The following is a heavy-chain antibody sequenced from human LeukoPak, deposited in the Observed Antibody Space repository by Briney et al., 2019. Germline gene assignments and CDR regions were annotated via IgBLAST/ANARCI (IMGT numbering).Heavy chain of an antibody. CDR1: GFTFSSYA. CDR3: AKGEGTFDY. CDR2: IIGSGGST. D-gene: IGHD1-26*01. Sequence: GGSLRLSCVVSGFTFSSYAMSWVRQAPVKGLEWVSAIIGSGGSTYYADSVKGRFTISRDNSKNTLYVQMNSLRAEDTAVYYCAKGEGTFDYWGQGTLVTVSS. J-gene: IGHJ4*02. V-gene: IGHV3-23*01.